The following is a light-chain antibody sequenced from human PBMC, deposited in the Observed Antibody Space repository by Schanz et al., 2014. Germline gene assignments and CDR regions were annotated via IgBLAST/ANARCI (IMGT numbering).Light chain of an antibody. V-gene: IGKV1-39*01. CDR2: AAS. CDR1: QSISSY. CDR3: QQYNYYWG. J-gene: IGKJ1*01. Sequence: DVQMTQSPPTLSASVGDRVTITCRASQSISSYLNWYQQKPGKAPKLLIYAASSLQSGVPSRFSGSGSGTDFTLTISSLQPDDFATYYCQQYNYYWGFGQGTKVEIK.